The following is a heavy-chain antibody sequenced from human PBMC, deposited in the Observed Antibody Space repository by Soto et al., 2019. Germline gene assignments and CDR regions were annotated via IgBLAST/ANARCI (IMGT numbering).Heavy chain of an antibody. Sequence: KPSETLSLTCAVYGGSFSGYYWSWIRQPPGKGLEWIGEINHSGSTNYNPSLKSRVTISVDTSKNQFSLKLSSVTAADTAVYYCERGLKIFGVVSDWGQGTLVTVSS. V-gene: IGHV4-34*01. CDR2: INHSGST. J-gene: IGHJ4*02. D-gene: IGHD3-3*01. CDR1: GGSFSGYY. CDR3: ERGLKIFGVVSD.